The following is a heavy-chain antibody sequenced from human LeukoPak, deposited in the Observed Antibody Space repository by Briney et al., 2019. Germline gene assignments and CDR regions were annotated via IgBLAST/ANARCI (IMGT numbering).Heavy chain of an antibody. V-gene: IGHV4-39*01. CDR1: GGSISSSSYY. Sequence: SETLSLTCTVSGGSISSSSYYWGWIRQPPGKGLEWIGSIYYRGSTYYNPSLKSRVTISVDTSKNQFSLKLSSVTAADTAVYYCARLGYSSSLDYWGQGTLVTVSS. D-gene: IGHD6-13*01. CDR3: ARLGYSSSLDY. J-gene: IGHJ4*02. CDR2: IYYRGST.